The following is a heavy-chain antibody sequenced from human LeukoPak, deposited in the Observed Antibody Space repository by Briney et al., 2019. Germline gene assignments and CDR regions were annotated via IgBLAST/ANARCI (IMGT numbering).Heavy chain of an antibody. D-gene: IGHD4-11*01. V-gene: IGHV3-11*06. CDR2: ISSSSSYT. CDR1: GFTFSGYY. CDR3: AKAPHYGTYGPNYKGREV. J-gene: IGHJ6*02. Sequence: PGGSLRLSCAASGFTFSGYYMSWIRQAPGKGLEWVSYISSSSSYTNYADSVKGRFTISRDNAKNSLYLQMNSLRAEDTAVYYCAKAPHYGTYGPNYKGREVWGQGTTVTVS.